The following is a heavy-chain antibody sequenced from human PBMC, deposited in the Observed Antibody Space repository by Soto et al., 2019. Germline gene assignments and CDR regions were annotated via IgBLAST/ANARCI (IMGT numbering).Heavy chain of an antibody. V-gene: IGHV3-21*06. J-gene: IGHJ3*02. CDR1: GFTFNKYY. Sequence: GGSLRLSCAASGFTFNKYYMNWVRQAPGKXLEWVSSLSSSGTYIYNADSVKGRFTISRDNAKNSLYLQMNSLRAEDTAVYYCARGALCSSSNCFGSGPFDIWGQGTMVTVSS. CDR2: LSSSGTYI. D-gene: IGHD2-2*01. CDR3: ARGALCSSSNCFGSGPFDI.